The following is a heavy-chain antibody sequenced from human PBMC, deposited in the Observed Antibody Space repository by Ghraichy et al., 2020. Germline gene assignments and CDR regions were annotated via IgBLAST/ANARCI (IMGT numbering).Heavy chain of an antibody. CDR3: ASQYHSGWLDVDS. D-gene: IGHD5-12*01. CDR1: GYTFISEA. CDR2: INVGNGNT. V-gene: IGHV1-3*01. Sequence: ASVKVSCKASGYTFISEAIHWVRQAPGQRLEWMGWINVGNGNTKYSQNFQGRVTFTRDTSATTAYMDLSSLRSEDSAMYYCASQYHSGWLDVDSWGQGTLVTVSS. J-gene: IGHJ4*02.